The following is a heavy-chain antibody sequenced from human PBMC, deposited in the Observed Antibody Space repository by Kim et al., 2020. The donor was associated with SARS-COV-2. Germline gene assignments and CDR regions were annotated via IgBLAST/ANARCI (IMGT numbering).Heavy chain of an antibody. CDR2: IWYDGSNK. V-gene: IGHV3-33*01. CDR3: ARAQTKPQYCSSTSCSHGYYYYYYMDV. J-gene: IGHJ6*03. D-gene: IGHD2-2*01. CDR1: GFTFSSYG. Sequence: GGSLRLSCAASGFTFSSYGMHWVRQAPGKGLEWVAVIWYDGSNKYYADSVKGRFTISRDNSKNTLYLQMNSLRAEDTAVYYCARAQTKPQYCSSTSCSHGYYYYYYMDVWGKGTTVTVSS.